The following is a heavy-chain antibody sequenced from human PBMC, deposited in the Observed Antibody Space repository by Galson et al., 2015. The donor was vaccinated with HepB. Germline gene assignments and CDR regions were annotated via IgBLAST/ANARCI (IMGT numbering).Heavy chain of an antibody. Sequence: TLSLTCAVYGGSFSGYYWSWIRQPPGKGLEWIGEINHSGSTNYNPSLKSRVTISVDTSKIQFSLKLSSVTAAGTAVYYCARRSGSYRYDYWGQGTLVTVSS. CDR1: GGSFSGYY. CDR2: INHSGST. D-gene: IGHD1-26*01. CDR3: ARRSGSYRYDY. J-gene: IGHJ4*02. V-gene: IGHV4-34*01.